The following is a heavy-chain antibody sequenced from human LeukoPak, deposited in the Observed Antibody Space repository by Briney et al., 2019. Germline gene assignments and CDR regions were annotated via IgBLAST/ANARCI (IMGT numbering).Heavy chain of an antibody. CDR2: ISYTGSS. D-gene: IGHD2-8*02. J-gene: IGHJ4*02. CDR3: ATFTSGGAFDF. Sequence: SETLSLTCTVSGVPISNGYWSWIRQPPGKGLEWVAWISYTGSSKYNSSLQSRLTISRDMSNNQLSLRLTSVTAADTAAYYCATFTSGGAFDFWGRGALVTVSS. CDR1: GVPISNGY. V-gene: IGHV4-59*03.